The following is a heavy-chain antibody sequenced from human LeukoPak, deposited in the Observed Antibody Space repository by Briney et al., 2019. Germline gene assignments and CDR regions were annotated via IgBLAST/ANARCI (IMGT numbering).Heavy chain of an antibody. D-gene: IGHD2-2*01. V-gene: IGHV4-39*07. Sequence: PSETLSLTCTVSGGSISSSNYYWGWIRQPPGKGLEWIVSFYFSGSTYYNPSLKSRVTISVDTSKSQFSLKLSSVTAADTAIYYCARSYCSSTSCYAVGNFDYWGQGTLVTVSS. CDR3: ARSYCSSTSCYAVGNFDY. CDR1: GGSISSSNYY. CDR2: FYFSGST. J-gene: IGHJ4*02.